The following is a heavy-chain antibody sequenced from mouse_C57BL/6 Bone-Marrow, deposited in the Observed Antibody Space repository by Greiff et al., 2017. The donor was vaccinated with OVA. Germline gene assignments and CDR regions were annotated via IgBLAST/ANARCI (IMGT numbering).Heavy chain of an antibody. D-gene: IGHD2-4*01. CDR1: GYTFTSYW. CDR3: ARLYDYDPYAMDY. Sequence: QVQLQQPGAELVKPGASVKLSCKASGYTFTSYWMQWVKQRPGQGLEWIGEIDPSDSYTNYNQKFKGKATLTVDTSSSTAYMQLSSPTSEDSAVYYCARLYDYDPYAMDYWGQGTSVTVS. V-gene: IGHV1-50*01. CDR2: IDPSDSYT. J-gene: IGHJ4*01.